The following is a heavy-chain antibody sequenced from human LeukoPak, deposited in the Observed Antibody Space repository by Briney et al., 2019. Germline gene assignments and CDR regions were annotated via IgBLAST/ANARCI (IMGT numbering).Heavy chain of an antibody. CDR2: IYYSGST. Sequence: KSSETLSLTCTVSGGSISSYYWSWLRQPPGKGLEWIGYIYYSGSTNYNPSLKSRVTISVDTSKNQFSLKLSSVTAADTAVYYCASGAGANFDYWGQGTLVTVSS. CDR1: GGSISSYY. V-gene: IGHV4-59*01. J-gene: IGHJ4*02. CDR3: ASGAGANFDY. D-gene: IGHD6-19*01.